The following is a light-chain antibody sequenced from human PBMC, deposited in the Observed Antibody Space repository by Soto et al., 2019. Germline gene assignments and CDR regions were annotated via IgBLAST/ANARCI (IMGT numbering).Light chain of an antibody. CDR3: AAWDDSMSGRV. CDR1: SSNIGSNY. J-gene: IGLJ1*01. V-gene: IGLV1-47*01. Sequence: QSVLTQPPSASGTPGQRVTISCSGSSSNIGSNYVYWYQQLPGTAPKLLIYRNSQRPSGVPDRFSGSKSGTSASLAISGLRSEDEADFYCAAWDDSMSGRVFGTGNKVTVL. CDR2: RNS.